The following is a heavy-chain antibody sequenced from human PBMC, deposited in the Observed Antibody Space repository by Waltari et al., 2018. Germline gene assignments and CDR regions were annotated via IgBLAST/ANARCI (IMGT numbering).Heavy chain of an antibody. CDR2: IYYSGST. J-gene: IGHJ5*02. CDR3: ARILGVRWFDP. Sequence: QVQLQESGPGLVKPSETLSLTCTVSGGSISSYYWSWSRQPPGKGLEWIEYIYYSGSTNYNPSLKSRVTISVDTSKNQFSLKLSSVTAADTAVYYCARILGVRWFDPWGQGTLVTVSS. D-gene: IGHD1-26*01. CDR1: GGSISSYY. V-gene: IGHV4-59*01.